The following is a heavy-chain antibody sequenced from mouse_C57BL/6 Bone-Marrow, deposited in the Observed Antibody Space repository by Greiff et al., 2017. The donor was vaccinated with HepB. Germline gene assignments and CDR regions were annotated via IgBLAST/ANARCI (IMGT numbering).Heavy chain of an antibody. CDR1: GYAFTNYL. CDR3: ARAWFYAMGY. CDR2: INPGSGGT. D-gene: IGHD2-2*01. J-gene: IGHJ4*01. V-gene: IGHV1-54*01. Sequence: QVQLQQSGAELVRPGTSVKVSCKASGYAFTNYLIEWVKQRPGQGLEWIGVINPGSGGTNYNEKFKGKATLTADKSSSTSYMQLRSLTSEDSAVYYCARAWFYAMGYWGQGTSVTVSS.